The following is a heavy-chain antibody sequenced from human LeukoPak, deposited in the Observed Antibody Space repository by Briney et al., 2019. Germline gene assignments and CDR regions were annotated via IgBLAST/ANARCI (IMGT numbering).Heavy chain of an antibody. CDR2: VSGGPSGGVT. CDR1: GFSFSSSA. V-gene: IGHV3-23*01. D-gene: IGHD6-19*01. J-gene: IGHJ4*02. Sequence: GGSLRLSCAASGFSFSSSAMTWVRQAPGKGLEWVSAVSGGPSGGVTFYADSVKGRFTISKDTSKNTLFLQMNSLRVEDTALYYCAKDFPASGWRGFDSWSQGTLVTVPS. CDR3: AKDFPASGWRGFDS.